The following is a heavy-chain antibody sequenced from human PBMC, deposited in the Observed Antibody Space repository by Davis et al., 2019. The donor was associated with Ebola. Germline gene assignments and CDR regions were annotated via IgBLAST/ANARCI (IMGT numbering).Heavy chain of an antibody. CDR2: IYYSGST. D-gene: IGHD5-12*01. CDR3: AREVATINGAFDI. J-gene: IGHJ3*02. Sequence: MPSETLSLTCTVSGGSISSSSYYWGWIRQPPGKGLEWIGYIYYSGSTNYNPSLKSRVTISVDTSKNQFSLKLSSVTAADTAVYYCAREVATINGAFDIWGQGTMVTVSS. V-gene: IGHV4-61*01. CDR1: GGSISSSSYY.